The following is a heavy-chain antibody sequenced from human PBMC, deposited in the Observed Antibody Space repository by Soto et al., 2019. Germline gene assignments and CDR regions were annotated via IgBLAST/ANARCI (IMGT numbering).Heavy chain of an antibody. D-gene: IGHD3-10*01. CDR3: SKGGGSLWS. Sequence: QVQLQQWGAGLLKPSETLSLTCAVSGGSFGVYFWTWIRQSPGKGLEWIGEINHGGSTNYNPSLKRRVTISIDTSKNQFSLKLSSVTVADTAVYYCSKGGGSLWSWGQGTLVTVSS. V-gene: IGHV4-34*01. J-gene: IGHJ5*02. CDR1: GGSFGVYF. CDR2: INHGGST.